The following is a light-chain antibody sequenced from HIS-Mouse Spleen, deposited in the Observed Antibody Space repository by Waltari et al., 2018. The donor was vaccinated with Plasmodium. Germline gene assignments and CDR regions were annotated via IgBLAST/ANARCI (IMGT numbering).Light chain of an antibody. Sequence: QSVLTQPPSVSAAPGQKVTISCSGSSSNIGTNSVSCYQQLPGTAPKLLIYDNNKRPSGIPDRFSGSKSGTSATLGITGLQTGDEADYYCGTWDSSLSAGVVFGGGTKLTVL. CDR3: GTWDSSLSAGVV. CDR2: DNN. J-gene: IGLJ2*01. CDR1: SSNIGTNS. V-gene: IGLV1-51*01.